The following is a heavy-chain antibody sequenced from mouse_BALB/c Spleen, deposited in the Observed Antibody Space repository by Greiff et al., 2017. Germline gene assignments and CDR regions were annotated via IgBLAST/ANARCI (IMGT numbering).Heavy chain of an antibody. CDR2: INPSNGRT. D-gene: IGHD3-1*01. J-gene: IGHJ4*01. V-gene: IGHV1S81*02. Sequence: QVQLQQPGAELVKPGASVKLSCKASGYPFTSYWMHWVKQRPGQGLEWIGEINPSNGRTNYNVKFKSKATLTVDKSSSTAYMQLSSLTSEDSAVYYCARVGLPAMDYWGQGTSVTVSS. CDR3: ARVGLPAMDY. CDR1: GYPFTSYW.